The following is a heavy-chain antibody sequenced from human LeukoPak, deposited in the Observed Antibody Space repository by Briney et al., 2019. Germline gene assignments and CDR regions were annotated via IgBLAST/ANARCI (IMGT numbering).Heavy chain of an antibody. D-gene: IGHD3-22*01. Sequence: SETLSLTCTVSGGSISSSSYYWGWIRQPPGKGLEWIGSIYYSGSTYYNPSLKSRVTISVYTSKNQFSLKLSSVTAADTAVYYCARVRVVITPEVFDYWGQGTLVTVSS. CDR1: GGSISSSSYY. V-gene: IGHV4-39*01. J-gene: IGHJ4*02. CDR3: ARVRVVITPEVFDY. CDR2: IYYSGST.